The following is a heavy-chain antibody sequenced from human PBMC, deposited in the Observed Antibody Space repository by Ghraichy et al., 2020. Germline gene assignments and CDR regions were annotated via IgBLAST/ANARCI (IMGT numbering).Heavy chain of an antibody. CDR2: LNIDGTTV. J-gene: IGHJ4*02. V-gene: IGHV3-74*01. CDR1: GFSFTDYW. D-gene: IGHD1-14*01. Sequence: GGSLRLSCAASGFSFTDYWMHWVRQTPGRGLEWVSHLNIDGTTVSYADSVKGRFTISRDNAKNTMYLQMISLTVEDTAVYYCVRSYKDGLRHFDYWGQGTLV. CDR3: VRSYKDGLRHFDY.